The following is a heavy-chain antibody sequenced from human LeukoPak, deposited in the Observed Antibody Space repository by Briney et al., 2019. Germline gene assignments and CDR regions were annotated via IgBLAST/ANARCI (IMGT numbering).Heavy chain of an antibody. J-gene: IGHJ4*02. V-gene: IGHV1-18*01. CDR3: ARASRFGELNY. CDR2: INTYNGNT. CDR1: GYTFTSYG. D-gene: IGHD3-10*01. Sequence: ASVKVSCKASGYTFTSYGISWVRQAPGQGLEWMGWINTYNGNTNYAQKLQGRVTMTTDTSTSTAYMELRSLRSDDTAVYYCARASRFGELNYWGQGTLVTVSS.